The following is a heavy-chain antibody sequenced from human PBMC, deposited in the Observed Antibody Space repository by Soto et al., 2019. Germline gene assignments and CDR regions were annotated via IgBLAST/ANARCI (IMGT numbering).Heavy chain of an antibody. CDR2: IMPIFTTP. CDR3: ARDKDRLPLGGHDCYAIEV. V-gene: IGHV1-69*12. J-gene: IGHJ6*04. Sequence: QVQLVQSGAEVKKPGSSVTVSCKASGGTFGSSAISWVRQAPGQGLEWMGGIMPIFTTPDYAQKFQGRVTITADEDAGTDYMELTSLRSEDTAVYYCARDKDRLPLGGHDCYAIEVWGKGTTVTVSS. CDR1: GGTFGSSA. D-gene: IGHD1-1*01.